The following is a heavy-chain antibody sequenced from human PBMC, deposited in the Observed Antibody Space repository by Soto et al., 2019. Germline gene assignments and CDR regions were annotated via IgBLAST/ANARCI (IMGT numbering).Heavy chain of an antibody. CDR3: AKVGEDGDYDGYFDY. J-gene: IGHJ4*02. V-gene: IGHV3-30*18. Sequence: QVQLVESGGGVVQPGWSLRLSCAASGFTLSSFGMHWVRQAPGKGLEWVAVVSYNGFNENYADYVKGRFIISRDTSKNTLYLQMNSLRAEDTAVYYCAKVGEDGDYDGYFDYWGQGTLVTVSS. CDR1: GFTLSSFG. D-gene: IGHD4-17*01. CDR2: VSYNGFNE.